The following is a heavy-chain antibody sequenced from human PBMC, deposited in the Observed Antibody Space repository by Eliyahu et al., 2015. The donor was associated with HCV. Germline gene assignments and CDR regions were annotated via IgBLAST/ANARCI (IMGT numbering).Heavy chain of an antibody. D-gene: IGHD3-22*01. J-gene: IGHJ4*02. CDR3: ARDNRLYYDSSGYYISFDY. V-gene: IGHV1-18*01. CDR1: GYTFTSYG. Sequence: QVQLVQSGAEVKKPGASXXVSCKASGYTFTSYGISWVRQAPGQGLEWMGWISAYNGNTNYAQKLQGRVTMTTDTSTSTAYMELRSLRSDDTAVYYCARDNRLYYDSSGYYISFDYWGQGTLVTVSS. CDR2: ISAYNGNT.